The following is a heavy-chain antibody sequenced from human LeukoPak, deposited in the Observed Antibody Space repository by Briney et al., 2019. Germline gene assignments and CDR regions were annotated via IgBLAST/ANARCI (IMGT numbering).Heavy chain of an antibody. V-gene: IGHV1-2*02. J-gene: IGHJ3*02. CDR1: GYTFTGYY. CDR2: INPNSGDT. Sequence: GASVKVSCKASGYTFTGYYLHWVRQAPGQGLEWMGWINPNSGDTHYAQKFQGRVTMTRDMSTSTVYMELSSLRSEDTAVYYCARVYYDSSGYYRGDAFDIWGQGTMVTVSS. CDR3: ARVYYDSSGYYRGDAFDI. D-gene: IGHD3-22*01.